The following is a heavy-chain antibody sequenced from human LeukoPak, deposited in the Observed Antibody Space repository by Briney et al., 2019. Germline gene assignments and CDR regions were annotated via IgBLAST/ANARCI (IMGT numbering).Heavy chain of an antibody. Sequence: PGESLRLSCAASGFTLSSYLMSWVRQAPGKGLEWVSAITGSGRNTYYADSVKGRFTISRDNSKNTLYLQMNSLRAEDTAVYYCAKDLPRSKSFDYWGQGTLVTVSS. CDR2: ITGSGRNT. V-gene: IGHV3-23*01. J-gene: IGHJ4*02. D-gene: IGHD5/OR15-5a*01. CDR3: AKDLPRSKSFDY. CDR1: GFTLSSYL.